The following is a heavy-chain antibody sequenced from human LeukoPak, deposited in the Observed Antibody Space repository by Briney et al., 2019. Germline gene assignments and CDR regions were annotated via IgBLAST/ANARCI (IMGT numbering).Heavy chain of an antibody. CDR1: GFTFSSYG. V-gene: IGHV3-30*18. Sequence: GRSLRLSCAASGFTFSSYGMHWVRQAPGKGLEWVAVISYDGSNKYYADSVKGRFTIPRDNSKNTLYLQMNSLRAEDTAVYYCAKDYYDSSGYYVSYFDYWGQGTLVTVSS. J-gene: IGHJ4*02. CDR2: ISYDGSNK. D-gene: IGHD3-22*01. CDR3: AKDYYDSSGYYVSYFDY.